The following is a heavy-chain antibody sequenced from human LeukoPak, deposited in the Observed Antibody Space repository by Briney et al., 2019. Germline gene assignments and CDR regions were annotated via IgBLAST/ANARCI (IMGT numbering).Heavy chain of an antibody. J-gene: IGHJ4*02. V-gene: IGHV3-21*01. CDR1: GFTFSSYS. CDR3: ARPIAAAGMYSKKVTAPAF. Sequence: GGSLRLSCAASGFTFSSYSMNWVRQAPGKGLEWVSSISSSSSYIYYADSVKGRFTISRDNAKNSLYLQMNSLRAEDTAVYYCARPIAAAGMYSKKVTAPAFWGQGTLVTVSS. D-gene: IGHD6-13*01. CDR2: ISSSSSYI.